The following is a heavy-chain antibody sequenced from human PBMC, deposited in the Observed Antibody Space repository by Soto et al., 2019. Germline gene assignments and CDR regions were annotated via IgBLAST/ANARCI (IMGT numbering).Heavy chain of an antibody. CDR2: ISGSGGST. CDR3: AKAYGNSLYYYYGMDV. D-gene: IGHD3-10*01. Sequence: EVQLLESGGGLVQPGGSLRLSCAASGFTFSSYAMSWVRQAPGKGLERVSAISGSGGSTYYADSVKGRFTISRDNSKNTLYLQMNSLRAEDTAVYYCAKAYGNSLYYYYGMDVWGQGTTVTVSS. V-gene: IGHV3-23*01. J-gene: IGHJ6*02. CDR1: GFTFSSYA.